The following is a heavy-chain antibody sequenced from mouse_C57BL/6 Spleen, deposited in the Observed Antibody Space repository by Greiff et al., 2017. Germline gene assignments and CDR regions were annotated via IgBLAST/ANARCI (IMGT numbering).Heavy chain of an antibody. CDR3: ARDGSSLAY. D-gene: IGHD1-1*01. Sequence: QVQLQQPGAELVKPGASVKLSCKASGYTFTSYWMQWVKQRPGQGLEWIGEIDPSDSYTNYNQKFKGKATLTVDTSSSTAYMQLSSLTSEDSAVYYCARDGSSLAYWGQGTLVTVSA. J-gene: IGHJ3*01. CDR1: GYTFTSYW. V-gene: IGHV1-50*01. CDR2: IDPSDSYT.